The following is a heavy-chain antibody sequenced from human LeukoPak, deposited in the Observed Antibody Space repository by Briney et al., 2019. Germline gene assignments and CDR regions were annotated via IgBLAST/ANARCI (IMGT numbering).Heavy chain of an antibody. CDR3: ARHMGLGYSYGYPYFDY. D-gene: IGHD5-18*01. CDR1: GGSISPYW. V-gene: IGHV4-59*08. Sequence: SETLSLTCTVSGGSISPYWWSWVRQPPGKGLEWIGYIYYSGSTNYNPSLKSRVTISVDTSKNQFSLKLSSVTAADTAVYYCARHMGLGYSYGYPYFDYWGQGTLVTVSS. J-gene: IGHJ4*02. CDR2: IYYSGST.